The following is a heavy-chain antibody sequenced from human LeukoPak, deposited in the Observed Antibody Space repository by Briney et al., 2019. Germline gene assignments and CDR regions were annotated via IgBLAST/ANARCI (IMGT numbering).Heavy chain of an antibody. Sequence: GASVKVSCKASGGTFSSYAISWVRQAPGQGLEWMGGIIPIFGTANYAQEFQGRATITRDTSASTAYMELSSLRSEDMAVYYCARESEPSTLGQQWLVQRGAFDIWGQGTMVTVSS. D-gene: IGHD6-19*01. CDR2: IIPIFGTA. CDR1: GGTFSSYA. CDR3: ARESEPSTLGQQWLVQRGAFDI. V-gene: IGHV1-69*05. J-gene: IGHJ3*02.